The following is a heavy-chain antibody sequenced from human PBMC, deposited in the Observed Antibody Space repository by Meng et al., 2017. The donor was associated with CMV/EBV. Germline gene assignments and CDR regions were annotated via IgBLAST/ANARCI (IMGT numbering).Heavy chain of an antibody. D-gene: IGHD3-16*01. CDR2: INHSGST. Sequence: SETLSLTCAVYGGSFSGYYWSWIRQPPGEGLEWIGEINHSGSTNYNPSLKSRVTISVDTSKNQFSLKLSSVTAADTAVYYCFGSFTYYYGMDVWGQGTTVTVSS. V-gene: IGHV4-34*01. J-gene: IGHJ6*02. CDR3: FGSFTYYYGMDV. CDR1: GGSFSGYY.